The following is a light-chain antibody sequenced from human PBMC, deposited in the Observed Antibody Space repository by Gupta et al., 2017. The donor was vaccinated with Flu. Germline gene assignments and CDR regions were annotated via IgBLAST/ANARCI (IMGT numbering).Light chain of an antibody. J-gene: IGKJ1*01. V-gene: IGKV1-5*03. CDR3: QQYNSYRRT. Sequence: ENQMTPSPFTLSASVGDRVTITCRASQSISSWLAWYQQKPGKAPKLLIYKASSLESGVPSRFSGSGSGTEFTLTISSLQPDDFATYYCQQYNSYRRTFGQGTKVEIK. CDR2: KAS. CDR1: QSISSW.